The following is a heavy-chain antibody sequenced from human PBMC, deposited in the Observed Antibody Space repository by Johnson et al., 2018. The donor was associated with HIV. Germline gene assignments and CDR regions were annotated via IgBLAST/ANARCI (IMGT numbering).Heavy chain of an antibody. D-gene: IGHD3-22*01. V-gene: IGHV3-30*04. CDR1: GFTFSSYA. CDR2: ISYDGRDA. J-gene: IGHJ3*02. Sequence: QVQLVESGGGVVQPGRSLRLSCAASGFTFSSYAMHWVRQAPGKGLEWVAVISYDGRDAYYADSVKGRFTISRDNSKNTLYLQMNSLRAEDTAVYYCAKVYDSSGYYSYDAFYIWGQGTMVTVAS. CDR3: AKVYDSSGYYSYDAFYI.